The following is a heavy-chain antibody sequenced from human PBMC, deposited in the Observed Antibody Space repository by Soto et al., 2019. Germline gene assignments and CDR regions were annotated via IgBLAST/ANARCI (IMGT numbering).Heavy chain of an antibody. D-gene: IGHD6-6*01. CDR1: GGSFSGYY. J-gene: IGHJ6*03. V-gene: IGHV4-34*01. Sequence: SETLSLTCAVYGGSFSGYYWSWIRQPPGKGLEWIGEINHSGSTNYNPSLKSRVTISVDTYKNKFSLKLSSVTAADKAGYYCARKGNSNSSGQGSYSYYYMDVWGKGNTVTVSS. CDR2: INHSGST. CDR3: ARKGNSNSSGQGSYSYYYMDV.